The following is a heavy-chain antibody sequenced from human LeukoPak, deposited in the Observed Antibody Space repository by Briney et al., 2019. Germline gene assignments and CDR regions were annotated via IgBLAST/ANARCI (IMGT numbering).Heavy chain of an antibody. CDR1: GFILSDHY. V-gene: IGHV3-72*01. D-gene: IGHD1-14*01. Sequence: GRPLRLSCAASGFILSDHYMDWVRQAPGEGLEWVGRTRDKTHSYSTEYAASVKGRFTISRDDSKNSLYLQMNSLKTEDTAVYYCVRGHNSFDYWGQGTLVTVSS. CDR3: VRGHNSFDY. CDR2: TRDKTHSYST. J-gene: IGHJ4*02.